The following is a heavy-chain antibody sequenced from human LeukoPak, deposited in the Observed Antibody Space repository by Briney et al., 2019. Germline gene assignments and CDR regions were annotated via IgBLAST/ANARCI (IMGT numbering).Heavy chain of an antibody. CDR3: ARDQGSYSNYPFDY. Sequence: PGGSLRLSCAASGFTFSSYWMSWVRQAPGKGLEWVANIKQDGSEKYYVDSVKGRFTISRDNAKNSLYLQMNSLRAEDTAVYYCARDQGSYSNYPFDYWGQGTLVTVSS. D-gene: IGHD4-11*01. CDR1: GFTFSSYW. J-gene: IGHJ4*02. CDR2: IKQDGSEK. V-gene: IGHV3-7*01.